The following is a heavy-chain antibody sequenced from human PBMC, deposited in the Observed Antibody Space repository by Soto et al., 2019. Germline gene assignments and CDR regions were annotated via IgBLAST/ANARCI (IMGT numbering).Heavy chain of an antibody. V-gene: IGHV1-8*01. CDR2: MNPNSGNT. CDR3: ARIYYDILTGYYYYYMDV. Sequence: ASVKVSWKASGYTFTSYDINWVRQATGQGLERMGWMNPNSGNTGYAQKFQGRVTMTRNTSISTAYMELSSLRSEDTAVYYCARIYYDILTGYYYYYMDVWGKGTTVTVSS. CDR1: GYTFTSYD. J-gene: IGHJ6*03. D-gene: IGHD3-9*01.